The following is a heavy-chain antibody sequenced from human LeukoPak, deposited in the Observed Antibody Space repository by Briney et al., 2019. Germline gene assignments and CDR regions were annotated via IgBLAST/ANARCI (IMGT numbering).Heavy chain of an antibody. CDR3: ARRAGYDYGQIDH. V-gene: IGHV4-34*01. Sequence: PSETLSLTCAVYGVSFSGYYWSWLRQPPGKGLEWIGEINDSGSTNYNPSLKSRVTISVDTSNNRVSLKVDSVTAADTAVYYCARRAGYDYGQIDHWGRGTLVTVSS. CDR2: INDSGST. J-gene: IGHJ4*02. CDR1: GVSFSGYY. D-gene: IGHD5-18*01.